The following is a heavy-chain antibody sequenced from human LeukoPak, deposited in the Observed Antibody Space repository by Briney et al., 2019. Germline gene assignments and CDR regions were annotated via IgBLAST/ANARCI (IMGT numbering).Heavy chain of an antibody. CDR1: GFTFSTYG. Sequence: GGSLRLSCAASGFTFSTYGISWVRQAPGKGLEWVSAISGSGGSTYYADSVKGRFTISRDNSKNTLYLQMNSLRAEDTAVYYCAKLTTSGSYPYYFDYWGQGTLVTVSS. D-gene: IGHD1-26*01. J-gene: IGHJ4*02. V-gene: IGHV3-23*01. CDR3: AKLTTSGSYPYYFDY. CDR2: ISGSGGST.